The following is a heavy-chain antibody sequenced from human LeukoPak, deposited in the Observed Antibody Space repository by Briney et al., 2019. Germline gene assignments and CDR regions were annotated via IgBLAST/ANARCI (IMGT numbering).Heavy chain of an antibody. D-gene: IGHD3-10*01. CDR2: IRYDGSNK. CDR3: AKDLGRITMVRGVPFDP. J-gene: IGHJ5*02. CDR1: GFTFSSYG. Sequence: GGSLRLSCAASGFTFSSYGMPWVRQAPGKGLEWVAFIRYDGSNKYYADSVKGRFTISRDNSKNTLYLQMNSLRAEDTAVYYCAKDLGRITMVRGVPFDPWGQGTLVTVSS. V-gene: IGHV3-30*02.